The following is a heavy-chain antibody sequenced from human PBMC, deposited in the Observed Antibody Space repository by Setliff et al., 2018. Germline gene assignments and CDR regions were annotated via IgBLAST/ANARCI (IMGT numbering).Heavy chain of an antibody. Sequence: SVKVSCKASGDTFSSYGISWVRQAPGQGLEWVGGTSPNFGTTDYAQEFQGRVTIITDASTSTAYMELSSLRSEDTAVYYCAREGVDTRSSTDYRYYLALWGKGTTVTVSS. V-gene: IGHV1-69*05. CDR2: TSPNFGTT. J-gene: IGHJ6*03. CDR3: AREGVDTRSSTDYRYYLAL. CDR1: GDTFSSYG. D-gene: IGHD5-18*01.